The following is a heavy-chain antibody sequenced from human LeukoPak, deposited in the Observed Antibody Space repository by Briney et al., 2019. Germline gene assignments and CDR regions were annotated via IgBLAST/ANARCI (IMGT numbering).Heavy chain of an antibody. Sequence: GGSLRLSCAASGFTFSSYWMSWVRQAPGKGLEWVANIKQDGSEKYYVDSVKGRFTISRDNAKNSLYLQMNSLRAEDTAVYYCARFPPDFWSYYFDYWGQGTLVTVSS. CDR1: GFTFSSYW. CDR3: ARFPPDFWSYYFDY. D-gene: IGHD3-3*01. CDR2: IKQDGSEK. J-gene: IGHJ4*02. V-gene: IGHV3-7*01.